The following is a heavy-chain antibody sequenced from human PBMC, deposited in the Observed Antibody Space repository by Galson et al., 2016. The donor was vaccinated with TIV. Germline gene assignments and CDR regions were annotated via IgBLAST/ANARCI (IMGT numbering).Heavy chain of an antibody. D-gene: IGHD1-14*01. CDR3: ARDRGNLLSGAWFDP. Sequence: QSGAEVKKPGESLKISCKGSGYSFNKYWIGWVRQMPGKGLEWMGIIYPGDSDTRYSPSFQGQVTISADKSISTAYLQWSSLKAADTAVYYCARDRGNLLSGAWFDPWGQGTLVTVSS. CDR2: IYPGDSDT. J-gene: IGHJ5*02. V-gene: IGHV5-51*03. CDR1: GYSFNKYW.